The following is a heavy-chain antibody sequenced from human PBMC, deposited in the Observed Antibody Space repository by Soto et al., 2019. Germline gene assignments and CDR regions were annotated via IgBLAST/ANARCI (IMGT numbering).Heavy chain of an antibody. CDR3: TSYSSGWYGLGNY. CDR2: ISSSGSTI. D-gene: IGHD6-19*01. Sequence: PGGSLRLSCAASGFTFSDYYMSWIRQAPGKGLEWVSYISSSGSTIYYADSVKGRFTISRDDSKNTAYLQMNSLKTEDTAVYYCTSYSSGWYGLGNYWGQGTLVTVSS. J-gene: IGHJ4*02. CDR1: GFTFSDYY. V-gene: IGHV3-11*01.